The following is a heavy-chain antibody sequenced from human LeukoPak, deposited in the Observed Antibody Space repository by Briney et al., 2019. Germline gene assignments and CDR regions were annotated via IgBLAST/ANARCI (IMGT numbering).Heavy chain of an antibody. CDR1: GYTFTGYY. D-gene: IGHD2-15*01. V-gene: IGHV1-2*02. CDR3: ARGWQWWDS. J-gene: IGHJ4*02. CDR2: INPDSGGT. Sequence: GASVKVSCKASGYTFTGYYVHWVRQAPGQGLEWMGWINPDSGGTNYAQKFQGRVTMTRDTSISTAYMELNRLRSGDTAVYYCARGWQWWDSWGQGTLVTVSS.